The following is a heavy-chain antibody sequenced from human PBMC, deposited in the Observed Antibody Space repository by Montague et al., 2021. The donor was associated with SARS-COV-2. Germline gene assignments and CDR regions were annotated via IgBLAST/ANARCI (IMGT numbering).Heavy chain of an antibody. V-gene: IGHV4-39*01. CDR1: GGSITRNYY. CDR3: ARPLVRGVPKAFDI. J-gene: IGHJ3*02. Sequence: SETLSLTCTVSGGSITRNYYWGWIRQPPGKGLEWVGNIYYSGTTFINPSLESRATISVDASKNQFSLNLTSVTAADTAVYYCARPLVRGVPKAFDIWGQGALVIVSS. CDR2: IYYSGTT. D-gene: IGHD3-10*01.